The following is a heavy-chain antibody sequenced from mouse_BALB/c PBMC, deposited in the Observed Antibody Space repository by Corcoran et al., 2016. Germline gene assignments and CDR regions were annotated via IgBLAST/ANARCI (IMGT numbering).Heavy chain of an antibody. Sequence: LVKTGASVKISCKASGYSFTGYYMHWVKQSHGKSLEWIGYISCYNGATSYNQKFKGKATFTVDTSSSTAYMQFNSLTSEDSAVYYCARYYYGSSYDAMDYWGQGTSVTVSS. J-gene: IGHJ4*01. D-gene: IGHD1-1*01. CDR3: ARYYYGSSYDAMDY. CDR1: GYSFTGYY. CDR2: ISCYNGAT. V-gene: IGHV1S34*01.